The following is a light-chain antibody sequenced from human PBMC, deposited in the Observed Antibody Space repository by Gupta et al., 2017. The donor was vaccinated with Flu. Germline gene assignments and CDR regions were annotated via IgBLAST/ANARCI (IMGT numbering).Light chain of an antibody. J-gene: IGKJ2*03. CDR3: QQYNNWPLYS. Sequence: EIVMAQSPANLSVSPGERATLSCRASQSVSSNLAGYQQKPGQAPRLLSYGASTRATGIPARFSGSGSGTEFTLTISSLQSEDFAVYYCQQYNNWPLYSFGQGTKLEIK. CDR2: GAS. CDR1: QSVSSN. V-gene: IGKV3-15*01.